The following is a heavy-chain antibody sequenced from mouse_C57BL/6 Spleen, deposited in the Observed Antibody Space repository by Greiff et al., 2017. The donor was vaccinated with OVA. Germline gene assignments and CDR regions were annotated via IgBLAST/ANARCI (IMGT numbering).Heavy chain of an antibody. V-gene: IGHV1-62-2*01. J-gene: IGHJ3*01. D-gene: IGHD2-4*01. CDR2: FYPGSGSI. Sequence: VQLQQSGAELVKPGASVKLSCKASGYTFTEYTIHWVKQRSGQGLEWIGWFYPGSGSIKYNEKFKDKATLTADKSSSTVYMELSRLTSEDSAVYFGARHEERLYYDYDGPAWFAYWGQGTLVTVSA. CDR1: GYTFTEYT. CDR3: ARHEERLYYDYDGPAWFAY.